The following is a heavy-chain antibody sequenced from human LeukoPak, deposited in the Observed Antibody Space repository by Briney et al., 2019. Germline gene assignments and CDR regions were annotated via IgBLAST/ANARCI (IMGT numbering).Heavy chain of an antibody. CDR2: IYYSGST. CDR3: ARLSYSRVEYFDY. J-gene: IGHJ4*02. D-gene: IGHD3-22*01. V-gene: IGHV4-39*01. CDR1: VGSISSSSYY. Sequence: SETLSLTCTVSVGSISSSSYYWGWIRQPPGKGLEWIGSIYYSGSTYYNPSLKSRVTISVDTSKNQFSLKLSSVTAADTAVYYCARLSYSRVEYFDYWGQGTLVTGAS.